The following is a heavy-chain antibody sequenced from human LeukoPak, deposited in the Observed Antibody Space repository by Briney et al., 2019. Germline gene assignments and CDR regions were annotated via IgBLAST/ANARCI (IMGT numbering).Heavy chain of an antibody. CDR2: ISSSSSYI. Sequence: GGSLRLSCAASGFTFSSYSMNWVRQAPGKGLEWVSSISSSSSYIYYADSLKGRFTISGDNAKNSLYLQMNSLRAEDTAVYYCARDLLIPIYGVPGHYWGQGTLVTVSS. CDR3: ARDLLIPIYGVPGHY. V-gene: IGHV3-21*01. D-gene: IGHD3-3*01. CDR1: GFTFSSYS. J-gene: IGHJ4*02.